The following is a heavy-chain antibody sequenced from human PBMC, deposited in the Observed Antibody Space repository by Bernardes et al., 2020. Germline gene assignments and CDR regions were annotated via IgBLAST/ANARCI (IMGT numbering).Heavy chain of an antibody. Sequence: GGPLRLSCAGSGFVFSDYWVTWVRQAPGKGLEWVANIKRDGSETYYVDSVKGRFTISSDNAKNLVFLQMNSLLAEDTAVFYCARSAGMDVWGHGSMVTVSS. CDR1: GFVFSDYW. J-gene: IGHJ6*02. CDR3: ARSAGMDV. V-gene: IGHV3-7*03. CDR2: IKRDGSET.